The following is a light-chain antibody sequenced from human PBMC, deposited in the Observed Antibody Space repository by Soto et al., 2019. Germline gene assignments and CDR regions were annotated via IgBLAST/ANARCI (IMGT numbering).Light chain of an antibody. CDR1: QSLGGN. V-gene: IGKV3-15*01. CDR2: RAS. CDR3: QQYSNWPPWT. Sequence: ETVMTQSPATLAVSPGDTATLSCRASQSLGGNLAWYQQKPGQGPRLLIFRASSRATGVPARFSASGSGTEFTLTISGLQSEDFAIYYCQQYSNWPPWTFGPGTKVEIK. J-gene: IGKJ1*01.